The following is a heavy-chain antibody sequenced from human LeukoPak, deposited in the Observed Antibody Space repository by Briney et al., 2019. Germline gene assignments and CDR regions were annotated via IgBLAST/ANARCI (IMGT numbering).Heavy chain of an antibody. V-gene: IGHV3-15*01. Sequence: GGSLRLSCAASGFTFSNAWMSWVRQAPGKGLEWVGRSKSKTDGETTDYAAPVKGRFTISRDDSKNTLYLQMNSLKTEDTAVYYCTTGAGYYGSGSSKTAKNDYWGQGTLVTVSS. D-gene: IGHD3-10*01. J-gene: IGHJ4*02. CDR1: GFTFSNAW. CDR2: SKSKTDGETT. CDR3: TTGAGYYGSGSSKTAKNDY.